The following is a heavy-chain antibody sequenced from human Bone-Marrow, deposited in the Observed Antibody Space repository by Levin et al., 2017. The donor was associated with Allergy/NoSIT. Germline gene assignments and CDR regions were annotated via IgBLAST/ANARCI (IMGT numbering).Heavy chain of an antibody. V-gene: IGHV4-61*02. CDR1: GASISNTHHY. CDR2: VFAGGAA. Sequence: SETLSLTCTVSGASISNTHHYWSWIRQPAGTGLEWIVRVFAGGAATYKRSLRSRVTISIDPSKTQFSLKLTSVTAADTAVSYCAGDETFNSWHVGWFDSWGQGTLVTVSS. D-gene: IGHD2/OR15-2a*01. J-gene: IGHJ5*01. CDR3: AGDETFNSWHVGWFDS.